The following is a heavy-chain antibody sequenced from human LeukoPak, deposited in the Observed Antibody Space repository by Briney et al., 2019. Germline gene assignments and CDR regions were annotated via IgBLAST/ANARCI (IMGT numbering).Heavy chain of an antibody. J-gene: IGHJ4*02. V-gene: IGHV4-38-2*02. Sequence: SETLSLTCTVSGYSISSGYYWGWIRQPPGKGLEWIGSIYHSGSTYYNPSLKSRVTISVDTSKNQFSLKLSSVTAADTAVYYCASELWFGELSSDYWGQGTLVTVSS. D-gene: IGHD3-10*01. CDR2: IYHSGST. CDR3: ASELWFGELSSDY. CDR1: GYSISSGYY.